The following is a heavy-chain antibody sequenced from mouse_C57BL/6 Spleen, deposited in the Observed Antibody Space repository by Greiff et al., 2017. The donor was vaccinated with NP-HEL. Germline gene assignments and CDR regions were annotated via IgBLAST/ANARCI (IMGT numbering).Heavy chain of an antibody. Sequence: QVQLQQPGAELVKPGASVKMSCKASGYTFTSYWITWVKQRPGQGLEWLGDIYPGSGSTNYNEKFKSKATLTVDTSSSTAYMQLSSLTAEDSAVYYCARGGFAYWGQGTLVTVSA. CDR2: IYPGSGST. CDR1: GYTFTSYW. CDR3: ARGGFAY. V-gene: IGHV1-55*01. J-gene: IGHJ3*01.